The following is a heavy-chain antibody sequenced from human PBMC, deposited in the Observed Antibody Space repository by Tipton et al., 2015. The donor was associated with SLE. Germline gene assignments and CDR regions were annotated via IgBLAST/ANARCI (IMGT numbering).Heavy chain of an antibody. CDR1: GGSISSGSYY. CDR3: AREGGTGDLDY. V-gene: IGHV4-61*02. Sequence: TLSLTCTVSGGSISSGSYYWSWIRQPAGKGLEWIGRIYTSGSTNCNPSLKSRVTISVDTSKNQFSLKLSSVTAADTAVYYCAREGGTGDLDYWGQGTLVTVSS. D-gene: IGHD7-27*01. CDR2: IYTSGST. J-gene: IGHJ4*02.